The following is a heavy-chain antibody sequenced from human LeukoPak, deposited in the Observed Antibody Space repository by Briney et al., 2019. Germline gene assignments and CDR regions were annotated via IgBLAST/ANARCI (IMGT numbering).Heavy chain of an antibody. D-gene: IGHD1-1*01. CDR3: ARGGWKYFDY. CDR1: GGSISSTSHY. Sequence: SETLSLTCTVSGGSISSTSHYWGWIRQPPGKGLEWIGSIDYSGTTSYNPSLKSRVTISVDTSRNQFSLKLSSVTAADTAVYYCARGGWKYFDYWGQGTQVTVSS. J-gene: IGHJ4*02. V-gene: IGHV4-39*07. CDR2: IDYSGTT.